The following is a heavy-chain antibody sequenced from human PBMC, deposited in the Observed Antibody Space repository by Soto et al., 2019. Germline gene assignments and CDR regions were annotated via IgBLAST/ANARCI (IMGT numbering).Heavy chain of an antibody. CDR2: ISGSGGNT. CDR1: GFTFSSYS. CDR3: GHCTGGGCSSAAFDI. D-gene: IGHD2-15*01. J-gene: IGHJ3*02. Sequence: GGSLRLSCAASGFTFSSYSMTWVRQAPGKGLEWVSAISGSGGNTPYADSVKGRFTISRDNSKNTLYLQMNSLRAEDTAVYYCGHCTGGGCSSAAFDIWGQGTMVTVSS. V-gene: IGHV3-23*01.